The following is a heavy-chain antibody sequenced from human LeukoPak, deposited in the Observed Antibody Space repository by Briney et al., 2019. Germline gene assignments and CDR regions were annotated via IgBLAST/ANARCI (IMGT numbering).Heavy chain of an antibody. J-gene: IGHJ5*02. Sequence: SETLSLTCTVSGGSISSGSYYWSWIRQPAGKGLEWIGRIYTSGSTNYNPSLRSRVTISVDTSKNQFSLKLSSVTAADTAVYYCARDGLRYFEGFDPWGQGTLVTVSS. CDR3: ARDGLRYFEGFDP. CDR1: GGSISSGSYY. D-gene: IGHD3-9*01. CDR2: IYTSGST. V-gene: IGHV4-61*02.